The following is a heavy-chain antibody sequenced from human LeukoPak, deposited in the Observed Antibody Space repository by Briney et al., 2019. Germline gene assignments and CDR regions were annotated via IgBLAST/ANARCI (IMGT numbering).Heavy chain of an antibody. CDR1: GGTFSSYA. J-gene: IGHJ6*03. D-gene: IGHD2-2*02. CDR3: AREGCSSTSCYTEYYMDV. Sequence: SVKVSRKASGGTFSSYAISWVRQAPAQGLEWMGGIIPIFGTANYAQKFQGRVTITADESTSTAYMELRSLRPLDTAGYYCAREGCSSTSCYTEYYMDVWGKGTTVTVSS. CDR2: IIPIFGTA. V-gene: IGHV1-69*13.